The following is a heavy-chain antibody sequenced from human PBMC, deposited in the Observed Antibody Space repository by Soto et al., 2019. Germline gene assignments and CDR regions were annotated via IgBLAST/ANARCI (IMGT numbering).Heavy chain of an antibody. Sequence: EVQLVESGGGLVKPGGSLRLSCAASGFTFSSYSMNWVRQAPGKGLEWVSSISSSSSYIYYADSVKGRFTISRDNAKNSRYLQMNSLRAEDTAVYYCARGPRAVAGTRWFDPWGQGTLVTVSS. CDR1: GFTFSSYS. J-gene: IGHJ5*02. CDR3: ARGPRAVAGTRWFDP. V-gene: IGHV3-21*01. CDR2: ISSSSSYI. D-gene: IGHD6-19*01.